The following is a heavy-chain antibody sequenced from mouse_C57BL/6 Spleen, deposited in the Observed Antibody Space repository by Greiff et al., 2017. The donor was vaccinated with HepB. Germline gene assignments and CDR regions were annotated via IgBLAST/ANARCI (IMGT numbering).Heavy chain of an antibody. CDR1: GYTFTSYW. CDR3: ARWYDYDEAWFAY. D-gene: IGHD2-4*01. J-gene: IGHJ3*01. V-gene: IGHV1-55*01. CDR2: IYPGSGST. Sequence: QVQLQQPGAELVKPGASVKMSCKASGYTFTSYWITWVKQRPGQGLEWIGDIYPGSGSTNYNEKFKSKATLTVDTSSSTAYMQLSSLTSEDSAVYYGARWYDYDEAWFAYWGQGTLVTVSA.